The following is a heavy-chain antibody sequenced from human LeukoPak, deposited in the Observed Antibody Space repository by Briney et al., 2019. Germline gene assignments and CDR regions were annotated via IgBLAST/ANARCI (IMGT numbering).Heavy chain of an antibody. D-gene: IGHD3-9*01. CDR3: AGGLVIKYYYYYYMDV. Sequence: SETLSLTCAVYGGSFSGYYWSWIRQPPGKGLEWIGEINHSGSTNYNPSLKSRVTISVDTSKNQFSLKLSSVTAADTAVYYCAGGLVIKYYYYYYMDVWGKGTTVTVPS. V-gene: IGHV4-34*01. CDR1: GGSFSGYY. J-gene: IGHJ6*03. CDR2: INHSGST.